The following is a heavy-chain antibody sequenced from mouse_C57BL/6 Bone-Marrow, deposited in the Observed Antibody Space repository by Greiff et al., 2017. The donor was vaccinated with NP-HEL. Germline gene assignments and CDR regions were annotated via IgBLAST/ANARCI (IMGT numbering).Heavy chain of an antibody. CDR3: TNDYDCLFAY. Sequence: VQLQQSGAELVRPGASVTLSCKASGYTFTDYEMHWVKQTPVHGLEWIGAIDPETGGTAYNQKFKGKAILTADKSSSTAYMELHSLTSEASAVYYCTNDYDCLFAYWGPGALVTVSA. J-gene: IGHJ3*01. CDR2: IDPETGGT. CDR1: GYTFTDYE. D-gene: IGHD2-4*01. V-gene: IGHV1-15*01.